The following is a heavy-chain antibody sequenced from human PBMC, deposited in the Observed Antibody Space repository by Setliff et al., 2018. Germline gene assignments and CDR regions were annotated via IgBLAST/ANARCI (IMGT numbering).Heavy chain of an antibody. Sequence: SETLSLTCAVYGDSFSDYYWSWIRQPPGEGLEWIGEINHSGSTNYNPSLTSRVTISVDTSKNQFSLKLSSVTAADTAVYYCAREFVVISFVKNIHHHYGMDVWGQGTTVTVSS. J-gene: IGHJ6*02. CDR2: INHSGST. CDR1: GDSFSDYY. V-gene: IGHV4-34*01. D-gene: IGHD2-21*01. CDR3: AREFVVISFVKNIHHHYGMDV.